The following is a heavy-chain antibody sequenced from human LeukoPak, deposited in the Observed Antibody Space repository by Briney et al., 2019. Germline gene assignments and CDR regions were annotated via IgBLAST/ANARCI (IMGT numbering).Heavy chain of an antibody. J-gene: IGHJ4*02. Sequence: PSETLSLTCAAYGGSFSGYYWSWIRQPPGKGLEWIGEINHSGSTNYNPSLKSRVTISVDTSKNQFSLKLSSVTAADTAVYYCARGGVSAMVPNDYWGQGTLVTVSS. D-gene: IGHD5-18*01. CDR1: GGSFSGYY. CDR3: ARGGVSAMVPNDY. CDR2: INHSGST. V-gene: IGHV4-34*01.